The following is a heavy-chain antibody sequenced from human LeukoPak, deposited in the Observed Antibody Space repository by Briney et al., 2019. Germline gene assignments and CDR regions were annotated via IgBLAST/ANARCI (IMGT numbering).Heavy chain of an antibody. J-gene: IGHJ5*02. V-gene: IGHV4-4*07. Sequence: SETLSLTCTVSGGSVDSYYLSWIRQPAGKTLEWIGRIYDGGSTNYNPSLKSRVTMSVDTSKNQISLKLKSVTAADTAVYYCARDSGTSGEVKFDPWGQGALVTVSS. CDR1: GGSVDSYY. D-gene: IGHD3-10*01. CDR3: ARDSGTSGEVKFDP. CDR2: IYDGGST.